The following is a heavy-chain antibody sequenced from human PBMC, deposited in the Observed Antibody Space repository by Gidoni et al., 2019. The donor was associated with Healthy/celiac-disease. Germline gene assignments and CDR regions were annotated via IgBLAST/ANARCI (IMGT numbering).Heavy chain of an antibody. CDR1: GYTFTSYY. V-gene: IGHV1-46*01. CDR3: AREDYYDSSGYYSADLDY. CDR2: INPSGGST. Sequence: QVQLVQSGAEVKKPGASVKVSCKASGYTFTSYYMHWVRQAPGQGLEWMGIINPSGGSTSYAQKFQGRVTMTRDTSTSTVYMELSSLRSEDTAVYYCAREDYYDSSGYYSADLDYWGQGTLVTVSS. D-gene: IGHD3-22*01. J-gene: IGHJ4*02.